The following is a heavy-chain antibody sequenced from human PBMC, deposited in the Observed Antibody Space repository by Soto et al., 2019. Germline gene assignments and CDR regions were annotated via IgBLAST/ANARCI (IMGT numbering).Heavy chain of an antibody. J-gene: IGHJ4*02. D-gene: IGHD3-9*01. CDR3: AVVLRYFDWTDY. V-gene: IGHV1-69*13. Sequence: GASVKVSCKASGGTFSSYAISWVRQAPGQGLEWMGGIIPIFGTANYAQKLQGRVTITADESTSTAYMELSSLRSEDTAVYYCAVVLRYFDWTDYWGQGTLVTVSS. CDR2: IIPIFGTA. CDR1: GGTFSSYA.